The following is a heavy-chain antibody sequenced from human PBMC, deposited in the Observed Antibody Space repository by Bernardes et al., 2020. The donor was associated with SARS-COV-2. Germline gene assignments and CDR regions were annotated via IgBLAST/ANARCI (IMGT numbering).Heavy chain of an antibody. J-gene: IGHJ4*02. CDR1: GYTFSSYY. V-gene: IGHV1-46*01. CDR3: ARSQGTHYFDH. D-gene: IGHD1-1*01. Sequence: AAAQDSCKASGYTFSSYYIHWVRQAPGQGLEWVGIINSSGGTTNYAQNFQGRVTMTRDTSTSTVFMELSSLTSDDTAVYYCARSQGTHYFDHWGQGTLVTGSA. CDR2: INSSGGTT.